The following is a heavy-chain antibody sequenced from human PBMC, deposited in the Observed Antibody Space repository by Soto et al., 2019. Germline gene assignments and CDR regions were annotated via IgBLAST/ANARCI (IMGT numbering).Heavy chain of an antibody. CDR2: IYHSGST. Sequence: ASETLSLTCAVSGGSISSGGYSWSWIRQPPGKGLEWIGYIYHSGSTNYNPSLTSRFTISVDKSKNQFSLKLSSVTAADTAVYYCARDLRGASGWGQGTLVTVSS. V-gene: IGHV4-30-2*01. D-gene: IGHD1-26*01. J-gene: IGHJ4*02. CDR3: ARDLRGASG. CDR1: GGSISSGGYS.